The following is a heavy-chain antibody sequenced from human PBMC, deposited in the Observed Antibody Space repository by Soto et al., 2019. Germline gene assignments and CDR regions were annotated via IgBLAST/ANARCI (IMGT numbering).Heavy chain of an antibody. J-gene: IGHJ4*02. D-gene: IGHD2-2*01. Sequence: QVQLVQSGAEVKKPGASVKVSCKASGYTFASHAMHWVRQAPGQRLEWMGWINSGNGDTKYSQKFQGRVTITRDTSASPAYMELGSLRSEDTAVYYCATSQYCSSTTCYLAYWGQGTLVTVSS. CDR1: GYTFASHA. V-gene: IGHV1-3*01. CDR3: ATSQYCSSTTCYLAY. CDR2: INSGNGDT.